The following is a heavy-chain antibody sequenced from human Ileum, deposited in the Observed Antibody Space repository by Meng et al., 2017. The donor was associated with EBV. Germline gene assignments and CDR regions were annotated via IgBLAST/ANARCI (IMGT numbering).Heavy chain of an antibody. V-gene: IGHV4-4*02. CDR3: AKVSLTGTFYDH. CDR1: GGSVISNNW. D-gene: IGHD3-9*01. CDR2: IFHIGST. Sequence: QVQLQESGPRLVKPSGTLSLTCAVSGGSVISNNWWSWVRQPPGKGLEWIGEIFHIGSTNNSPSLKSRVTISVDNSKNQFSLSLTSVTAADTAIYYRAKVSLTGTFYDHWGQGILVTVSS. J-gene: IGHJ4*02.